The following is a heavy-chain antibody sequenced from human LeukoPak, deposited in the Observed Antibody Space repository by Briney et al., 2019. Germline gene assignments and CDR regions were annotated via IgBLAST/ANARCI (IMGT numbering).Heavy chain of an antibody. V-gene: IGHV4-34*01. CDR1: GFTFSKAW. CDR2: INHSGST. Sequence: GSLRLSCAASGFTFSKAWMSWIRQPPGKGLEWIGEINHSGSTNYNPSLKSRVTISVDTSKNQFSLKLSSVTAADTAVYYCARAVVGATTNWFDPWGQGTLVTVSS. CDR3: ARAVVGATTNWFDP. J-gene: IGHJ5*02. D-gene: IGHD1-26*01.